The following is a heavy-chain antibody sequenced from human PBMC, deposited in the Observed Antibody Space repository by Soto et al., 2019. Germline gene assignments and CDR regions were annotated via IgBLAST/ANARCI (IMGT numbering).Heavy chain of an antibody. CDR3: AKASVLAGYGYYCEYFQH. J-gene: IGHJ1*01. CDR2: ISGSGSKT. Sequence: EVQLLESGGGLVQPGGSLRLSCAASGFTFSSYAMSWVRQAPGKGLEWVSVISGSGSKTFYADSVKGRFTNSRDNSKNTLYLQMISLRAEDTAGYYCAKASVLAGYGYYCEYFQHWGQGTLVTLSS. CDR1: GFTFSSYA. D-gene: IGHD4-17*01. V-gene: IGHV3-23*01.